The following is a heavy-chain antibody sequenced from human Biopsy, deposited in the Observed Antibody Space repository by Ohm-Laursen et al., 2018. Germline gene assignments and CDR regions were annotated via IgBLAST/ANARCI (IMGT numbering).Heavy chain of an antibody. CDR3: AADINVWNVNY. J-gene: IGHJ4*02. D-gene: IGHD1-1*01. Sequence: ASVKVSCKVSGYSPTELSMHWVRQAPGQGPEWMGGFAPENGRIVYSQKFQGRVTMTEDTSTSTAYMEVWRLRSDDTAVYYCAADINVWNVNYWGQGTQVIVSS. CDR2: FAPENGRI. V-gene: IGHV1-24*01. CDR1: GYSPTELS.